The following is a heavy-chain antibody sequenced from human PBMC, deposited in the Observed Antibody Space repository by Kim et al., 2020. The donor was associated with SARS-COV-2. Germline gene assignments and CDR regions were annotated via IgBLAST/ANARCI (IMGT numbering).Heavy chain of an antibody. D-gene: IGHD6-19*01. Sequence: PSLKSRVTISVDKSKNPFSLKLSSVTAADTAVYYCASVVLAVAGHDAFDIWGQGTMVTVSS. V-gene: IGHV4-4*02. J-gene: IGHJ3*02. CDR3: ASVVLAVAGHDAFDI.